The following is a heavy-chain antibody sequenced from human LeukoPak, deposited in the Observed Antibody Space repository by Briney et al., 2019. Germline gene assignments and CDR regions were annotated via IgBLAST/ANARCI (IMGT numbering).Heavy chain of an antibody. CDR1: GFTFSNYW. CDR3: ARGVAGTLDAFDI. J-gene: IGHJ3*02. V-gene: IGHV3-7*03. CDR2: INRDGSER. D-gene: IGHD6-19*01. Sequence: GGSLRLSCAASGFTFSNYWMTWVRQAPGKGLEWVANINRDGSERYYVDSVKGRFTISRDDAKSSLYLQMNSLRAEDTAVYYCARGVAGTLDAFDIWGQGTMVTVSS.